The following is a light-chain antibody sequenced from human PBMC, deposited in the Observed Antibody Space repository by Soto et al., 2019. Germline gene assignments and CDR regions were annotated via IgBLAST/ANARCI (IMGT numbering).Light chain of an antibody. CDR2: GAS. J-gene: IGKJ2*01. CDR1: QSISTY. Sequence: DIQMTQSPSALSASVGDRVTITCRASQSISTYLEWFQQKPGKAPKLLIYGASTLETGVPSRFSGSGSGTGFTFTISSLQPEDFATYYCQQYNSYPHTFGQGTKVDIK. CDR3: QQYNSYPHT. V-gene: IGKV1-33*01.